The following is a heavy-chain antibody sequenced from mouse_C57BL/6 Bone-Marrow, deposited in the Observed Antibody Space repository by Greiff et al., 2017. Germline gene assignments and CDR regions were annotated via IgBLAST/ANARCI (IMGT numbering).Heavy chain of an antibody. CDR3: ASYDYDEAWFAY. CDR2: IYPGSGST. V-gene: IGHV1-55*01. D-gene: IGHD2-4*01. J-gene: IGHJ3*01. Sequence: QVQLQQPGAELVKPGASVKMSCKASGYTFTSYWITWVKQRPGQGLEWIGDIYPGSGSTNYNEKFKSKATLTVDTSSSTAYMQLSSLTSEDSAVYYCASYDYDEAWFAYWGQGTLVTVSA. CDR1: GYTFTSYW.